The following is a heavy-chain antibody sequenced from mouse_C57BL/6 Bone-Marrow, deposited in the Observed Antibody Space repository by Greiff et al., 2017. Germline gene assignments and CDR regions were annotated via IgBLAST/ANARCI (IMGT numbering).Heavy chain of an antibody. D-gene: IGHD2-4*01. J-gene: IGHJ3*01. CDR1: GFTFSSYG. CDR2: ISSGGSYT. V-gene: IGHV5-6*01. CDR3: ARHEDYDYGFAY. Sequence: EVQRVESGGDLVKPGGSLKLSCAASGFTFSSYGMSWVRQTPDKRLEWVATISSGGSYTYYPDRVKGRFTISRDNAKNTLYLQMSSLKSEDTAMYYCARHEDYDYGFAYWGQGTLVTVSA.